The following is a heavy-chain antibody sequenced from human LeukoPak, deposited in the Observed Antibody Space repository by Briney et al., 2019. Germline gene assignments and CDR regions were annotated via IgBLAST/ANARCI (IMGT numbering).Heavy chain of an antibody. V-gene: IGHV1-2*02. CDR1: GYTFTGYY. D-gene: IGHD3-10*01. CDR3: ASLAITMVRGVIADI. CDR2: INPSSGGT. J-gene: IGHJ3*02. Sequence: ASVKVSCKASGYTFTGYYMHWVRQAPAQGLEWMGWINPSSGGTNYAQKFQGRVTMTRDTSISTAYMELSRLRSDDTAVYYCASLAITMVRGVIADIWGQGTMVTVSS.